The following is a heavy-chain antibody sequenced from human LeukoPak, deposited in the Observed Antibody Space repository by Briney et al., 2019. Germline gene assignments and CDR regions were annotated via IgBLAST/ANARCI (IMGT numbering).Heavy chain of an antibody. V-gene: IGHV3-7*01. CDR1: GFTFSSYW. J-gene: IGHJ4*02. CDR3: ARRAPSHDFDD. Sequence: GGSLRLSCAASGFTFSSYWMSWVRQAPGKGLEWVANIKQDGSEKYYVDSVKGRFTISRDNAKNSLYLQMNGLRVEDTALYYCARRAPSHDFDDWGQGTLVTVSS. CDR2: IKQDGSEK.